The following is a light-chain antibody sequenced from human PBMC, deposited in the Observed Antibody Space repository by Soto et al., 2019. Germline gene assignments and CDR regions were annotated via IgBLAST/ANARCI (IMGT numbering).Light chain of an antibody. CDR3: SSHAGNNNVV. J-gene: IGLJ2*01. CDR1: SSNIGGNS. CDR2: DDN. Sequence: QSVMTQPPSVSAAPGQKVTISCSGSSSNIGGNSVSWYQQLPGTAPKLLIYDDNKRPSGIPDRFSGSKSGNTASLTVSGLQPEDEGNYYCSSHAGNNNVVFGGGTKVTVL. V-gene: IGLV1-51*01.